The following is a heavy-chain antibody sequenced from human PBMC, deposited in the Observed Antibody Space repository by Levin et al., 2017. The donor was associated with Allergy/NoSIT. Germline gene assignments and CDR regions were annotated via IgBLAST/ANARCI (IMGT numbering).Heavy chain of an antibody. J-gene: IGHJ3*02. CDR3: ASAPLIDYGDPNAFDI. D-gene: IGHD4-17*01. CDR2: ISSSSSYT. Sequence: LSLTCAASGFTFSDYYMSWIRQAPGKGLEWVSYISSSSSYTNFADSVKGRFTISRDNAKNSLYLQMNSLRAEDTAVYYCASAPLIDYGDPNAFDIWGQGTMVTVSS. V-gene: IGHV3-11*03. CDR1: GFTFSDYY.